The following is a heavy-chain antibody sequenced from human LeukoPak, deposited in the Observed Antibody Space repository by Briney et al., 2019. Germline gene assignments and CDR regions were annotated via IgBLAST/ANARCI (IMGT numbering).Heavy chain of an antibody. V-gene: IGHV3-30*02. CDR1: GFTFSSYG. CDR3: AKDLGVIVVVPAAMNY. J-gene: IGHJ4*02. D-gene: IGHD2-2*01. Sequence: GGSLRLSCAASGFTFSSYGMHWVRQAPGKGLEWVAFIRYDGSNKYYADPVKGRFTISRDNSKNTLYLQMNSLRAEDTAVYYCAKDLGVIVVVPAAMNYWGQGTLVTVSS. CDR2: IRYDGSNK.